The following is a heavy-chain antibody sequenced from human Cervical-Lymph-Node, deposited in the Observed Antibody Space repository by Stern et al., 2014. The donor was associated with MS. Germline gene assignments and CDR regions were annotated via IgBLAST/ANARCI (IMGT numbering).Heavy chain of an antibody. D-gene: IGHD3-10*01. CDR3: VKRGITEVRGVRLGDY. J-gene: IGHJ4*02. CDR1: GFTFSSYG. Sequence: VQLVQSGGGVVQPGRSLRLTCTVSGFTFSSYGMPWVRQAPGKGLEWVSVLAYDGSDTYYAESVKGRFTISRDNSKNTLYLEMRSLRPEDTAVYYCVKRGITEVRGVRLGDYWGPGTLVIVSS. CDR2: LAYDGSDT. V-gene: IGHV3-30*18.